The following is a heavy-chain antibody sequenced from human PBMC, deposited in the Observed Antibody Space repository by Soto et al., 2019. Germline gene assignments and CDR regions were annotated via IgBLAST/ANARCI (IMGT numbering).Heavy chain of an antibody. CDR3: ARDPVDSSSWYLGYYYYGVDV. D-gene: IGHD6-13*01. V-gene: IGHV3-33*01. CDR2: IWYDGSNK. Sequence: GGSRRLSWAASGFTFSSYGMHWVRQAPGKGLEWVAVIWYDGSNKYYADSVKGRFTISRDNSKNTLYLQMNSLRAEGTAVYYCARDPVDSSSWYLGYYYYGVDVWGQGTTVTVSS. J-gene: IGHJ6*02. CDR1: GFTFSSYG.